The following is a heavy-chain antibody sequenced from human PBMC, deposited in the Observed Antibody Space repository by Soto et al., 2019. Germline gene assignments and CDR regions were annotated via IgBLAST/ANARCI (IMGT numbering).Heavy chain of an antibody. V-gene: IGHV1-69*06. Sequence: ASVKVSCKASGGTFSSYAISWVRQAPGQGLEWMGGIIPIFGTANYAQKFQGRVTITADKSTSTAYMEPSSLRSEDTAVYYCARLGGYCSSTSCYRDYYYYYGMDVWGQGTTVTVSS. CDR2: IIPIFGTA. CDR1: GGTFSSYA. CDR3: ARLGGYCSSTSCYRDYYYYYGMDV. J-gene: IGHJ6*02. D-gene: IGHD2-2*02.